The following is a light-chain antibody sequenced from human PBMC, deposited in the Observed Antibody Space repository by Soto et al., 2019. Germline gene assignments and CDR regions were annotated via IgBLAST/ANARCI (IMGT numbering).Light chain of an antibody. V-gene: IGKV3-20*01. J-gene: IGKJ1*01. Sequence: EIVLTQSPGTLSLSPGERATLSCRASQSVSSSYLAWYQQKPGQAPRLLIYGASSRATGIPDRFSGSGSGTDFTLTISRLEPEDFEVYYCQQYGSSQAAFGQGTKVEIK. CDR1: QSVSSSY. CDR2: GAS. CDR3: QQYGSSQAA.